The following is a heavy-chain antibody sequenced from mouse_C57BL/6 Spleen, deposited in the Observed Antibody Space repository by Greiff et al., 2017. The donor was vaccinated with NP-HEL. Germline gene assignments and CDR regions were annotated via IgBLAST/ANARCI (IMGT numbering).Heavy chain of an antibody. Sequence: QVQLQQPGAELVKPGASVTLSCKASGYTFTSYWMHWVKQRPGQGLEWIGMIHPNSGSPNYTEKFKSKATLTVDQSSSTAYMQLSSLSSEDSAVYYCASGLRWYFDVWGTGTTVTVSS. CDR3: ASGLRWYFDV. V-gene: IGHV1-64*01. D-gene: IGHD2-4*01. CDR2: IHPNSGSP. CDR1: GYTFTSYW. J-gene: IGHJ1*03.